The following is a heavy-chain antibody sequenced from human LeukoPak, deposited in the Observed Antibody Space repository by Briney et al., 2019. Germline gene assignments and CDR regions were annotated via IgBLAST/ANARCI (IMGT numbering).Heavy chain of an antibody. CDR2: IRYDGSNK. V-gene: IGHV3-30*02. J-gene: IGHJ4*02. Sequence: GGSLRLSCAASGFTFSSYGMHWVRQAPGKGLEWVAFIRYDGSNKYYADSVKGRFTISRDNSKNTLYLQMNSLRAEDTAVYYCAKSLEDYVWGSYRYHYDYWGQGTLVTVSS. CDR1: GFTFSSYG. CDR3: AKSLEDYVWGSYRYHYDY. D-gene: IGHD3-16*02.